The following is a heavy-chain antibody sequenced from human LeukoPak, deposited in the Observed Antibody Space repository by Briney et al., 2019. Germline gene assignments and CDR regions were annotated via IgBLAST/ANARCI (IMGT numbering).Heavy chain of an antibody. D-gene: IGHD6-13*01. V-gene: IGHV4-39*07. Sequence: SETLSLTCTVSGGSISSSSYYWGCIRLPPGKGLECIGSIYYSGSTNYNPSLKSRVTISVDTSKNQFSLKLSSVTAADTAVYYCARSDAREYSSSWYEDYGMDVWAKGPRSPSP. CDR2: IYYSGST. J-gene: IGHJ6*02. CDR1: GGSISSSSYY. CDR3: ARSDAREYSSSWYEDYGMDV.